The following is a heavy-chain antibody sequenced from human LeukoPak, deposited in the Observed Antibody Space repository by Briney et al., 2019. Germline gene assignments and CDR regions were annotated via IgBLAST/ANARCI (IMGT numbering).Heavy chain of an antibody. CDR2: IHYSGST. CDR3: ARGVAGAGAVAGIFDY. D-gene: IGHD6-19*01. V-gene: IGHV4-59*01. Sequence: SETLSLTCTVSGGSISSYYWSWIRQPPGKGLEWIGYIHYSGSTNNNPSLKSRVTISVDTSKNQFSLKLSSVTAADTAVYYCARGVAGAGAVAGIFDYWGQGTLVTVSS. J-gene: IGHJ4*02. CDR1: GGSISSYY.